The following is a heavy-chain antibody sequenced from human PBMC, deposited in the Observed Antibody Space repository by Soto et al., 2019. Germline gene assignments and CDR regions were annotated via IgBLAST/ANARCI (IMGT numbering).Heavy chain of an antibody. CDR1: GFTFSTYA. D-gene: IGHD2-15*01. CDR3: AKGGGSCSFDN. J-gene: IGHJ4*02. V-gene: IGHV3-23*01. Sequence: EVQLLESGGGLVQPGGSLRLSCAASGFTFSTYAMSWVRQAPGKGLEWVSAISGSGGNSTFYGDSVKGRFTISRDNSKYTLYLQMNSLGAEDTAVYYCAKGGGSCSFDNWGQGTLVTVSS. CDR2: ISGSGGNST.